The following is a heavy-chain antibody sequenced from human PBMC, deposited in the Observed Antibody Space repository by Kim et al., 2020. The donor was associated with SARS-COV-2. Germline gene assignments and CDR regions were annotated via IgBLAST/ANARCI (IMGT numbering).Heavy chain of an antibody. CDR3: ARRAAVVVPADILSGYYYNMDV. CDR1: GFTFSDYY. V-gene: IGHV3-11*01. CDR2: ISGSGTTI. Sequence: GGSLRLSCAASGFTFSDYYMSWIRQAPGKRLEWVSYISGSGTTIYYADSVKGRFTISRDNAKNSLYLQMNSLRAEDTAVYYCARRAAVVVPADILSGYYYNMDVWGQGTTVTVSS. D-gene: IGHD2-2*02. J-gene: IGHJ6*02.